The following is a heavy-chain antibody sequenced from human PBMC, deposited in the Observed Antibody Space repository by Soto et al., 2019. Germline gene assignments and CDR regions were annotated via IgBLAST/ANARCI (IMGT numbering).Heavy chain of an antibody. Sequence: EVPLLESGGGLVQPGGSLRLSCAASGFGLRSYTMTWVRQAPGKGMEWVSSILGGGTPYYPDSMRGRFTISKDLSXNNLVFQINNLRVDDTAIYYCAKDRIPDNRWNFDCWGQGTFVTVSS. J-gene: IGHJ4*02. D-gene: IGHD1-1*01. CDR3: AKDRIPDNRWNFDC. V-gene: IGHV3-23*01. CDR1: GFGLRSYT. CDR2: ILGGGTP.